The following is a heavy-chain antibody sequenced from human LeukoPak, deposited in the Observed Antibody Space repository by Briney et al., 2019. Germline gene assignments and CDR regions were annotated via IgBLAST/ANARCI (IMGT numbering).Heavy chain of an antibody. Sequence: ASVKVSCKASGYTFTSYGISWVRQAPGQGLEWMGWISAYSGDTNYAQKFQGRATMTTDTSTSTAYMELRSLRSDDTAVYYCAREVRTWELLTLYYFDYWGQGTLVTVSS. CDR1: GYTFTSYG. CDR2: ISAYSGDT. D-gene: IGHD1-26*01. CDR3: AREVRTWELLTLYYFDY. V-gene: IGHV1-18*01. J-gene: IGHJ4*02.